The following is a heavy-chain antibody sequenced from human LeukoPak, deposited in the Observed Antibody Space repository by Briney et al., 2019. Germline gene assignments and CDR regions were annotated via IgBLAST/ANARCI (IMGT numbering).Heavy chain of an antibody. CDR3: ARWNLDLAYDI. CDR1: GGSFSTYY. V-gene: IGHV4-59*08. CDR2: IYYTGSI. J-gene: IGHJ3*02. D-gene: IGHD1-1*01. Sequence: PSETLSLTRTVSGGSFSTYYWTWIRQPPGKGLEWLGYIYYTGSISYNPSLGSRVTISIDTSKNTFSLKLTSVTVADTAVYFCARWNLDLAYDIWGQGTMVTVSS.